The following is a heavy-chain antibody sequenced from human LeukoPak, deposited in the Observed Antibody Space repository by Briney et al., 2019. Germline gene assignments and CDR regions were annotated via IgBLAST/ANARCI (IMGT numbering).Heavy chain of an antibody. Sequence: PSETLSLTCTVSGGPFDSHYWTWIRQPPGKGLEWIAFIYHSGSAVYSPSLRSRVTMSVGRSKRQFSLNLSSVIAADTAVYYCARGVAVGGTTHFDPWGQGTLVTVSS. CDR2: IYHSGSA. CDR3: ARGVAVGGTTHFDP. J-gene: IGHJ5*02. D-gene: IGHD6-13*01. V-gene: IGHV4-59*08. CDR1: GGPFDSHY.